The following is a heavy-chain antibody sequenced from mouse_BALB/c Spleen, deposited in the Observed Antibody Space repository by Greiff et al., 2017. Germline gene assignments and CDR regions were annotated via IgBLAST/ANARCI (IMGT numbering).Heavy chain of an antibody. V-gene: IGHV1S81*02. D-gene: IGHD1-1*01. CDR3: ARGELRYAMDY. Sequence: QVQLQQPGAELVKPGASVKLSCKASGYTFTSYWMHWVKQRPGQGLEWIGEINPSNGRTNYNEKFKSKATLTVDKSSSTAYMQLSSLTSEDSAVYYCARGELRYAMDYWGQGTSVTVSS. J-gene: IGHJ4*01. CDR2: INPSNGRT. CDR1: GYTFTSYW.